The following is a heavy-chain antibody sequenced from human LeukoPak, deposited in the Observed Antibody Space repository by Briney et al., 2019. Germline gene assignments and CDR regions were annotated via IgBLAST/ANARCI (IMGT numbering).Heavy chain of an antibody. CDR3: ARGRVITMVRGVLVH. V-gene: IGHV3-48*01. CDR1: GFTFSSYS. D-gene: IGHD3-10*01. Sequence: GGSLRLSCAASGFTFSSYSMNWVRQAPGEGLEWVSYISSSSSTIYYADSVKGRFTISRDNAKNSLYLQMNSLRAEDTAVYYCARGRVITMVRGVLVHWGQGTLVTVSS. J-gene: IGHJ5*02. CDR2: ISSSSSTI.